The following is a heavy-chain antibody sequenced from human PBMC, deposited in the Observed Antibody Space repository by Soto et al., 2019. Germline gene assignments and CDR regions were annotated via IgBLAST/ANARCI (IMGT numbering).Heavy chain of an antibody. D-gene: IGHD1-26*01. CDR3: ARDNAGYSGSYNAFDI. J-gene: IGHJ3*02. CDR1: GYTFTGYY. CDR2: INPNSGGT. Sequence: ASVKVSCKASGYTFTGYYMHWVRQAPGQGLEWMGWINPNSGGTNYAQKFQGRVTMTRDTTISTAYMELSRLRSDDTAVYYCARDNAGYSGSYNAFDIWGQGTMVTVSS. V-gene: IGHV1-2*02.